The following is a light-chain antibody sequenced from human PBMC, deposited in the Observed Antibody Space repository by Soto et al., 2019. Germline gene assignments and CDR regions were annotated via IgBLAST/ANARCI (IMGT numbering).Light chain of an antibody. V-gene: IGKV3-15*01. CDR1: QSVSSN. CDR2: GAS. J-gene: IGKJ1*01. Sequence: EIVMTQSPATLSVSPGERATLSCRASQSVSSNLAWYQQKPGQAPRLLIYGASTRATGIPAMFSGSGSGTEFTLTISSLQSEDFAVYYCQQYNNWTRTFGQGTKVEIK. CDR3: QQYNNWTRT.